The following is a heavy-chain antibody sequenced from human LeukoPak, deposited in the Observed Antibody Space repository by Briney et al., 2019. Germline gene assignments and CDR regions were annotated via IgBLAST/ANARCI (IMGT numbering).Heavy chain of an antibody. CDR3: ARVVRNDDSSGYYT. Sequence: ASVKVSCKASGYTFTGYYMHWVRQAPGQGLEWMGWINPNSGGTNYAQKFQGRVTMTRDTSISTAYMELSRLRSDDTAVYYCARVVRNDDSSGYYTWGQGTLVTASS. CDR2: INPNSGGT. V-gene: IGHV1-2*02. D-gene: IGHD3-22*01. J-gene: IGHJ5*02. CDR1: GYTFTGYY.